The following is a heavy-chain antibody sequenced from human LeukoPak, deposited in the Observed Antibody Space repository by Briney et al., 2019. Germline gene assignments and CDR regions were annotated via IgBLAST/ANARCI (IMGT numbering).Heavy chain of an antibody. J-gene: IGHJ4*02. CDR2: IKQDGSEK. D-gene: IGHD3-22*01. V-gene: IGHV3-7*01. Sequence: GGSLRLSCAASGFTFRSYWMSWVRQAPGKGLEWVANIKQDGSEKYYVDSVKGRFTISRGNAKNSLYLQMNSLRAEDTAVYYCARDLLVGGSGYHYWGQGTLVTVSS. CDR3: ARDLLVGGSGYHY. CDR1: GFTFRSYW.